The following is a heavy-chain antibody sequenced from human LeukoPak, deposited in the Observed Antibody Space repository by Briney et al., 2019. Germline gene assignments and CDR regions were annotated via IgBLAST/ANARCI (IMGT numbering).Heavy chain of an antibody. CDR2: IIPIFGTA. CDR1: GGTFSSYA. J-gene: IGHJ4*02. V-gene: IGHV1-69*05. Sequence: SVKVSCKASGGTFSSYAISWVRQAPGQGLEWMGRIIPIFGTANYAQKFQGRVTITTDESTSTAYMELSSLRSDDTAVYYCARATYYYDSSGYYFSAPLFDYWGQGTLVTVSS. CDR3: ARATYYYDSSGYYFSAPLFDY. D-gene: IGHD3-22*01.